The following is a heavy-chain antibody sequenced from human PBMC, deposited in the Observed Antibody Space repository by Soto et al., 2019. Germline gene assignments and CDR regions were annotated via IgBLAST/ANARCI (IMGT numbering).Heavy chain of an antibody. CDR3: ASSSPGGSNDY. D-gene: IGHD2-8*02. CDR2: IYSGGST. J-gene: IGHJ4*02. Sequence: GSLRLSCAASGFTVSSNYMSWVRQAPGKGLEWVSVIYSGGSTYYADSVKGRFTISRDNSKDTLYLQMNSLRAEDTAVYYCASSSPGGSNDYWGQGTLVTVSS. CDR1: GFTVSSNY. V-gene: IGHV3-53*01.